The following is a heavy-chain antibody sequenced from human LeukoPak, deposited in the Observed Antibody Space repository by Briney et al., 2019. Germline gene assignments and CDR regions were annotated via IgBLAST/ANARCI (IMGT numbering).Heavy chain of an antibody. CDR3: AKGPTRNYYGSGSSPRFDP. CDR2: ISAYNGNT. V-gene: IGHV1-18*01. D-gene: IGHD3-10*01. CDR1: GYTFTSYG. Sequence: ASVKVSCKASGYTFTSYGISWVRQAPGQGLEWMGWISAYNGNTNYAQKLQGRVTMTTDTSTSTAYMELSSLRSEDTAVYYCAKGPTRNYYGSGSSPRFDPWGQGTLVTVSS. J-gene: IGHJ5*02.